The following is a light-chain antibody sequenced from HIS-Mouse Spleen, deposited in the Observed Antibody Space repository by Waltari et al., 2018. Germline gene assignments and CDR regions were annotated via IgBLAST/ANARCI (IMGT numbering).Light chain of an antibody. CDR3: QLLTSYPPT. V-gene: IGKV1-9*01. CDR1: QGISSY. Sequence: DIQLTQSPSFLSASVGDRVTITCRASQGISSYLAWYQQKPGKAPKLLIYAASTLQSGVPSRFSGSGSGTEFTLTISSLQPSSFAPYYCQLLTSYPPTFGQGTKVEIK. CDR2: AAS. J-gene: IGKJ1*01.